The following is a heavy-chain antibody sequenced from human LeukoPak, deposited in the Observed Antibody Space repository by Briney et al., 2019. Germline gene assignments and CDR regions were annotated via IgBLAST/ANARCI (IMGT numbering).Heavy chain of an antibody. CDR1: GGSISSSSYY. V-gene: IGHV4-39*07. J-gene: IGHJ3*02. CDR2: IYYSGST. Sequence: PSETLSLTCTVSGGSISSSSYYWGWIRQPPGKGLEWIGSIYYSGSTYYNPSLKSRVTISVDTSKNQFSLKLSSVTAADTAVYYCARARSGWPHDAFDIWGQGTMVTVSS. D-gene: IGHD6-19*01. CDR3: ARARSGWPHDAFDI.